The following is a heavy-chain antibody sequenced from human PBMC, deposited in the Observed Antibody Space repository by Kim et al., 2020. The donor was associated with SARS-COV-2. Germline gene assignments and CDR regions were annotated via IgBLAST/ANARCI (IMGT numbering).Heavy chain of an antibody. D-gene: IGHD3-22*01. CDR1: GYSFSNYG. CDR2: TSSNRGHT. J-gene: IGHJ4*01. Sequence: ASVKVSCKASGYSFSNYGFDWGRQAPGQGLEWLGWTSSNRGHTKYAKNVQGRVTLTTDTPTNTGYMELSSLRSDDTAVYYCAPYYDSNSYRGQWDWGQGTPVTVSS. CDR3: APYYDSNSYRGQWD. V-gene: IGHV1-18*01.